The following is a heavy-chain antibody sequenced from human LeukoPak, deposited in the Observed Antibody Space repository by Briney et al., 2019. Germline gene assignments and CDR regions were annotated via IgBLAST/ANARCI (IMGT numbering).Heavy chain of an antibody. Sequence: GGSLRLSCAASGFTFSSYAMSWVRQAPGKGLEWVANIKQDGSEKYYVDSVKGRFTISRDNAKNSLYLQMNSLRAEDTAVYYCARDRTWTQDFWGQGTLVTVSS. D-gene: IGHD3-16*01. J-gene: IGHJ4*02. V-gene: IGHV3-7*01. CDR1: GFTFSSYA. CDR2: IKQDGSEK. CDR3: ARDRTWTQDF.